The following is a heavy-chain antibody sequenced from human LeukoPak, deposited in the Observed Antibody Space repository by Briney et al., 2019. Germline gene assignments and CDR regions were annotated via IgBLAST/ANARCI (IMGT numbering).Heavy chain of an antibody. V-gene: IGHV4-38-2*01. Sequence: SETLSLTCAVSGYSISSGYYWGWIRQPPGKGLEWIGSIYHSGSTYYNPSLKSRVTISVDTSKNQFSLKLSSVTAADTAVYYCARVFSGGMQWVGLNWFDPWGQGTLVTVSS. CDR2: IYHSGST. J-gene: IGHJ5*02. D-gene: IGHD6-19*01. CDR3: ARVFSGGMQWVGLNWFDP. CDR1: GYSISSGYY.